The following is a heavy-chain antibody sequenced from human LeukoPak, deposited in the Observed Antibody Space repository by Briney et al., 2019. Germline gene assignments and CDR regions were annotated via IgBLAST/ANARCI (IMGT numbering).Heavy chain of an antibody. Sequence: PSETLSLTCTVSGGSISSSSYYWGWIRQPPGKGLEWIGNIYYSGSTYYNPSLKSRVTISVDTSKNQFSLKLSSVTAADTAVYYCARHILSGGDFAYYFDYWGQGTLVTVSS. CDR3: ARHILSGGDFAYYFDY. J-gene: IGHJ4*02. CDR1: GGSISSSSYY. CDR2: IYYSGST. V-gene: IGHV4-39*01. D-gene: IGHD2-21*01.